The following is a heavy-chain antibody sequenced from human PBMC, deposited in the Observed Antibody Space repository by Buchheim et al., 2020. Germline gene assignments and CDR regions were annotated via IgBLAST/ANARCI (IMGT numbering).Heavy chain of an antibody. D-gene: IGHD1-14*01. V-gene: IGHV3-48*02. CDR2: ISSSSSTI. J-gene: IGHJ4*02. CDR3: AREPREGIPMDY. CDR1: GFIFNSYS. Sequence: VQLVESGGGVVQPGRSLRLSCAASGFIFNSYSMNWVRQAPGKGLEWVSYISSSSSTIYYADSVKGRFTISRDNAKNSLYLQMNSLRDEDTALYYCAREPREGIPMDYWGQGTL.